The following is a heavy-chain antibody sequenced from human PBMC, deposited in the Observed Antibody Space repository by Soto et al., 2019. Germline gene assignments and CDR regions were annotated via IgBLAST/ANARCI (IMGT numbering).Heavy chain of an antibody. D-gene: IGHD3-10*01. V-gene: IGHV4-59*08. Sequence: SETLSLTCTISGGSISGYYWTWIRQSPGKGLEYIGYIYSGNTNYNPSLNSRVTISVDTSKNQFSLKLSSVTAADTAVYYCGRHARYGSGDNWFDPWGQGTLVTVSS. CDR1: GGSISGYY. CDR2: IYSGNT. J-gene: IGHJ5*02. CDR3: GRHARYGSGDNWFDP.